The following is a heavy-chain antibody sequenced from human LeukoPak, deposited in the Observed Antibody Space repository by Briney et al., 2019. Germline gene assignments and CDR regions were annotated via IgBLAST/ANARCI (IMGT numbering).Heavy chain of an antibody. V-gene: IGHV4-39*01. J-gene: IGHJ4*02. CDR3: ASNLHGYNNFDY. CDR2: IYYSGNT. D-gene: IGHD5-24*01. Sequence: SETLSLTCNVSGGSISSTNYYWGWIRQPPGKGLEWIGNIYYSGNTYYNPSLKSRVTISVDTSKNQFSLKLGSVTAADTAVYYCASNLHGYNNFDYWGQGTLDTVSS. CDR1: GGSISSTNYY.